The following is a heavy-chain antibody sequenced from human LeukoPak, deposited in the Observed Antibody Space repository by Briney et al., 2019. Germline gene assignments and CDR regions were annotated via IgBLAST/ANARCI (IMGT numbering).Heavy chain of an antibody. V-gene: IGHV4-34*01. CDR1: GGSFSGYY. J-gene: IGHJ2*01. CDR2: INHGGST. CDR3: ARAPAEGYFDL. Sequence: PSETLSLTCAVYGGSFSGYYWSWIRQPPGKGLEWIGEINHGGSTNYNPSLKSRVTISVDTSKNQFSLKLSSVTAADTAVYYCARAPAEGYFDLWGRGTLVTVSS.